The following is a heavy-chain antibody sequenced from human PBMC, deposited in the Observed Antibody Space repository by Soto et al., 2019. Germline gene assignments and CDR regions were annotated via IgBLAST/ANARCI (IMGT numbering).Heavy chain of an antibody. J-gene: IGHJ6*02. CDR3: ARGAGSGYSSSWPTYYYYGMDV. CDR2: IWYDGSNK. V-gene: IGHV3-33*01. D-gene: IGHD6-13*01. CDR1: GFTFSSYG. Sequence: GGSLRLSCAASGFTFSSYGMHWVRQAPGKGLEWVAVIWYDGSNKYYADSVKGRFTISRDNSKNTLYLQMNSLRAEDTAVYYCARGAGSGYSSSWPTYYYYGMDVWGQGTTVTVSS.